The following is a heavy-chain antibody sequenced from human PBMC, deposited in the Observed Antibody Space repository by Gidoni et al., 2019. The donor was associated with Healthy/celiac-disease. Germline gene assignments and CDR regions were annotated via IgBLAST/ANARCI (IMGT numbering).Heavy chain of an antibody. Sequence: EVQLVESGGGLVQPGRSLRLSCAASGFTFDDYAMHWVRQAPGKGLEWVSGISWNSGSIGYADSVKGRFTISRDNAKNSLYLQMNSLRAEDTALYYCAKGGGSWYAFDYWGQGTLVTVSS. CDR3: AKGGGSWYAFDY. CDR1: GFTFDDYA. CDR2: ISWNSGSI. V-gene: IGHV3-9*01. D-gene: IGHD6-13*01. J-gene: IGHJ4*02.